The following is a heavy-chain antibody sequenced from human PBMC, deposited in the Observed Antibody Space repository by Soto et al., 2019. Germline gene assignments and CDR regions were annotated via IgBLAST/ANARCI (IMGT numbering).Heavy chain of an antibody. V-gene: IGHV2-5*02. CDR1: GFSLNTGGLG. Sequence: QITLKESGPTLVKPTQTLTLTCSVSGFSLNTGGLGVCWIRQPPGKALEWLALIYWDDEKRYSPCLRNRLSISKDTCNPLVVFTMTNMDPVDTATYYCIHSRCGGDCLRSYSSHYYYGLDVWGQGTTVTVSS. CDR2: IYWDDEK. J-gene: IGHJ6*02. CDR3: IHSRCGGDCLRSYSSHYYYGLDV. D-gene: IGHD2-21*02.